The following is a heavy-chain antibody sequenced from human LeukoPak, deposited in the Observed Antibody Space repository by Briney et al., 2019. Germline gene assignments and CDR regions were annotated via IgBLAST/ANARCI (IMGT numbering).Heavy chain of an antibody. CDR2: ISSSSSYI. D-gene: IGHD6-13*01. V-gene: IGHV3-21*01. J-gene: IGHJ4*02. CDR1: GFTFSSYS. Sequence: GGSLRLSGAASGFTFSSYSMNWVRQAPGKGLEWVSSISSSSSYIYYADSVKGRFTISRDNAENSLYLQMNSLRAEDTAVYYCARGVAAAGTFDYWGQGTLVTVSS. CDR3: ARGVAAAGTFDY.